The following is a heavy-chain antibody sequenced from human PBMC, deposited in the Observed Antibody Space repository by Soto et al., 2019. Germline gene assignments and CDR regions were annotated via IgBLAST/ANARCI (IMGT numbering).Heavy chain of an antibody. V-gene: IGHV3-48*02. Sequence: PGGSLRLSCAAAGFTFSTYWLNWVRQAPGKGLEWVSSIRTISSAIYFADSVRGRFTISRDSARNSLYLQMTSLRDEDTAVYYCARETPSFDSWGQGTLVTVSS. CDR2: IRTISSAI. D-gene: IGHD2-15*01. CDR3: ARETPSFDS. J-gene: IGHJ4*02. CDR1: GFTFSTYW.